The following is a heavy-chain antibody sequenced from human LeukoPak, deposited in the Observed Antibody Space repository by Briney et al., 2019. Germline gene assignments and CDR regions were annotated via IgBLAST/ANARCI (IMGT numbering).Heavy chain of an antibody. D-gene: IGHD2-2*01. CDR1: GFTFNNYW. CDR2: IKQDGNEK. Sequence: GGSLRLSCAASGFTFNNYWMSWVRQAPGKGLEWVANIKQDGNEKFYVDSVRGRFTISRDNAKNSLYLQMNSLRVEDTAVYYCAGAAKGVPAEQGYFDYWGQGALVTVSS. V-gene: IGHV3-7*01. CDR3: AGAAKGVPAEQGYFDY. J-gene: IGHJ4*02.